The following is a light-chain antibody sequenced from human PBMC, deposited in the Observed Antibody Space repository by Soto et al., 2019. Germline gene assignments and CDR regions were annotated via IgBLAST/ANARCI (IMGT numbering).Light chain of an antibody. J-gene: IGLJ2*01. CDR2: YDD. Sequence: QSVLTQPPSVSEAPWQRVTISCSGSRSNIGDNAVNWYKQLPGKAPRLLIYYDDLLPSGVSDRFSGSKFGTSASLAISGLQSEDEADYYCAAWDDSLNGVVFGGGTKLTVL. V-gene: IGLV1-36*01. CDR1: RSNIGDNA. CDR3: AAWDDSLNGVV.